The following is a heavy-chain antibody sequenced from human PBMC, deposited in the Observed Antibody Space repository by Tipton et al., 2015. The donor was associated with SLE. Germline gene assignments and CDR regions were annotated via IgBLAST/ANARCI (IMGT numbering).Heavy chain of an antibody. J-gene: IGHJ5*02. CDR2: MNPNSGNT. V-gene: IGHV1-8*02. CDR3: VRGLPYYYDTTKGKWVDA. D-gene: IGHD3-22*01. Sequence: QSGAEVKKPGASVKVSCKASGYTFTSYDINWVRQATGQGLEWMGWMNPNSGNTGYAQKFQGRVTMTRNTSISTAYMELSSLRSEDTAVYYCVRGLPYYYDTTKGKWVDAWGQGTLVTVSS. CDR1: GYTFTSYD.